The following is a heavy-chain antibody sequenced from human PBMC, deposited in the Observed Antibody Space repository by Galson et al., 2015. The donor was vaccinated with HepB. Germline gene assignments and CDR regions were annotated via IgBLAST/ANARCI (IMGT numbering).Heavy chain of an antibody. Sequence: SVKVSCKASGGTFSSYTISWVRQAPGQGLEWMGRIIPILGIANYAQKFQGRVTITADKSTSTAYMELSSLRSEDTAVYYCARDDYDSYWYFELWGRGTLVTVSS. CDR2: IIPILGIA. J-gene: IGHJ2*01. CDR3: ARDDYDSYWYFEL. CDR1: GGTFSSYT. D-gene: IGHD4-17*01. V-gene: IGHV1-69*04.